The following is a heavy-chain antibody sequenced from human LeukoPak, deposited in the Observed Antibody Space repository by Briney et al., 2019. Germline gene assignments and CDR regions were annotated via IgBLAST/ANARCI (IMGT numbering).Heavy chain of an antibody. J-gene: IGHJ4*02. V-gene: IGHV3-74*01. Sequence: GGSLRLSCAASGFTFSKYWMLWVRQAPGKGLESVSRINTDGTVTTYADSVKGRFTVSRDNADNTMFLQMNTVRDEDTAVYYCATKQWLAPPPDSWGQGTPVTVSS. CDR1: GFTFSKYW. D-gene: IGHD6-19*01. CDR2: INTDGTVT. CDR3: ATKQWLAPPPDS.